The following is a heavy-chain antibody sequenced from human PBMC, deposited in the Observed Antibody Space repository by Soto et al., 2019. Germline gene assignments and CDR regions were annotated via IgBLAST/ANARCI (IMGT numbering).Heavy chain of an antibody. J-gene: IGHJ4*02. Sequence: ASVKVSCKASGYTFTSYYMHWVRQAPGQGLEWMGIINPSGGSTSYAQKFQGRVTMTRDTSTSTVYMELNSLKIEDTAVYFCATEFGYSSGQNDHWGQGTLVTVSS. V-gene: IGHV1-46*03. CDR2: INPSGGST. CDR1: GYTFTSYY. CDR3: ATEFGYSSGQNDH. D-gene: IGHD6-25*01.